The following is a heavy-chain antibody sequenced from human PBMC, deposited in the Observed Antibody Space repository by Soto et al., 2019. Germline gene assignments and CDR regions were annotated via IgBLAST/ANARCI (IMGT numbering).Heavy chain of an antibody. CDR1: GFTFSSYG. D-gene: IGHD2-2*01. V-gene: IGHV3-33*01. CDR2: IWYDGSNK. CDR3: ARDMGDIVVVPAASDAFDI. Sequence: QVQLVESGGGVVQPGRSLRLSCAASGFTFSSYGMHWVRQAPGKGLEWVAVIWYDGSNKYYADSVKGRFTISRDNSKHTLYLQMNSLRAEDTAVYYCARDMGDIVVVPAASDAFDIWGQGTMVTVSS. J-gene: IGHJ3*02.